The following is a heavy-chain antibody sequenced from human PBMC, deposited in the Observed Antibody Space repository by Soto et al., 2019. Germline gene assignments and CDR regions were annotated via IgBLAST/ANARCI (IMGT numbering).Heavy chain of an antibody. CDR2: IYSGGST. CDR3: ARATGRVGAYYYFDY. Sequence: GGSLRLSCAASGFTVSSNYMSWVRQAPGKGLEWVSVIYSGGSTYYADSGKGRFTISRHNSKNTLYLQMNSLRAEDTAVYYCARATGRVGAYYYFDYWGQGTLVTVSS. V-gene: IGHV3-53*04. D-gene: IGHD1-26*01. CDR1: GFTVSSNY. J-gene: IGHJ4*02.